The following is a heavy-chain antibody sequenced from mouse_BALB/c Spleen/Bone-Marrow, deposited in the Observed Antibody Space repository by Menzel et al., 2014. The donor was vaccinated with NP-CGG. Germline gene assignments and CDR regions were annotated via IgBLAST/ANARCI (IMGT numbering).Heavy chain of an antibody. Sequence: VQLQESGPEPVKPGASVKISCKASGYAFSSSWMNWVKQRPGQGLEWIGRIYPGDGDTNYNGKFKGKATLTADKSSSTAYMQFSSLTSVDSAVYFCARDYYGSSFDYWGQGTTLTVSS. CDR1: GYAFSSSW. CDR2: IYPGDGDT. D-gene: IGHD1-1*01. J-gene: IGHJ2*01. V-gene: IGHV1-82*01. CDR3: ARDYYGSSFDY.